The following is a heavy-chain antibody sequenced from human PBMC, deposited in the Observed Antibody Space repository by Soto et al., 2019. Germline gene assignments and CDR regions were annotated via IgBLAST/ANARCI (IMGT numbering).Heavy chain of an antibody. CDR1: GYTFTGHY. J-gene: IGHJ4*02. V-gene: IGHV1-2*02. Sequence: QVQLVQSGAEVKKPGASVKVSCKASGYTFTGHYMHWVRQAPGQGLEWMGWINPNSGGANYAQKVQGRVTMTRDTSISTAYMELSSLRSDDTAVYYCTRGGVGATATSGSPTHDYWGQGTLVTVSS. D-gene: IGHD1-26*01. CDR3: TRGGVGATATSGSPTHDY. CDR2: INPNSGGA.